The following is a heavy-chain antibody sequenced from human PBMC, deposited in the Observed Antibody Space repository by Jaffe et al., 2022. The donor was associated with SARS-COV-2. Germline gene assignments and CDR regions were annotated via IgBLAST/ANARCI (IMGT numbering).Heavy chain of an antibody. CDR2: ISYDGSNK. CDR3: AKEDKYYYGSGSTMDV. Sequence: QVQLVESGGGVVQPGRSLRLSCAASGFTFSSYGMHWVRQAPGKGLEWVAVISYDGSNKYYADSVKGRFTISRDNSKNTLYLQMNSLRAEDTAVYYCAKEDKYYYGSGSTMDVWGQGTTVTVSS. D-gene: IGHD3-10*01. CDR1: GFTFSSYG. J-gene: IGHJ6*02. V-gene: IGHV3-30*18.